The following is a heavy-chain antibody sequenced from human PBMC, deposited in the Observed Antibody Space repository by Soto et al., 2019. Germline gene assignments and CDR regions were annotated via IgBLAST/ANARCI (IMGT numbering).Heavy chain of an antibody. V-gene: IGHV4-34*01. J-gene: IGHJ6*02. D-gene: IGHD2-15*01. CDR2: INHSGST. CDR3: ARSLKYCSGGSCYSNNYYYYGMDV. CDR1: GGSFSGYY. Sequence: SETLSLTCAVYGGSFSGYYWSWIRQPPGKGLGWIGEINHSGSTNYNPSLKSRVTISVDTSKNQFSLKLSSVTAADTAVYYCARSLKYCSGGSCYSNNYYYYGMDVWGQGTTVTVSS.